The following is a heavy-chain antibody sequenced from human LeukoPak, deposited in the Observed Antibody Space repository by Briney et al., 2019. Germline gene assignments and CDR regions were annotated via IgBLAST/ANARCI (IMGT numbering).Heavy chain of an antibody. V-gene: IGHV1-69*05. CDR1: GGTFSSYA. J-gene: IGHJ5*02. CDR3: ARDLRQVDTAMATEYNWFDP. D-gene: IGHD5-18*01. CDR2: IIPIFGTA. Sequence: EASVKVSCKASGGTFSSYAISWVRQAPRQGLEWMGRIIPIFGTANYAQKFQGRVTITTDESTSTAYMELSSLRSEDTAVYYCARDLRQVDTAMATEYNWFDPWGQGTLVTVSS.